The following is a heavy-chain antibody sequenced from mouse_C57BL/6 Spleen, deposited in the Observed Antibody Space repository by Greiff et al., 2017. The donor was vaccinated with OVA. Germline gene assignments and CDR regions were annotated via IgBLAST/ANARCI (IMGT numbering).Heavy chain of an antibody. CDR2: ISYDGSN. CDR1: GYSITSGYY. CDR3: AREVYGNYWYFDV. D-gene: IGHD2-1*01. V-gene: IGHV3-6*01. Sequence: EVQLVESGPGLVKPSQSLSLTCSVTGYSITSGYYWNWIRQFPGNKLEWMGYISYDGSNNYNPSLKNRISITRDTSKNQFFLKLNSVTTEDTATYYCAREVYGNYWYFDVWGTVTTVTVSS. J-gene: IGHJ1*03.